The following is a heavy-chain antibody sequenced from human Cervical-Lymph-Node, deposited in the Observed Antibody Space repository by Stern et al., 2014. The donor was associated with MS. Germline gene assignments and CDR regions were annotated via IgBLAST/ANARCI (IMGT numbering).Heavy chain of an antibody. D-gene: IGHD1-1*01. CDR2: ITNVGST. CDR1: GVTVSRDY. J-gene: IGHJ4*02. V-gene: IGHV3-53*01. Sequence: EVQLLESGGGVIPPGGSLRLSCTASGVTVSRDYMTWVRQAPGKGLEWVSLITNVGSTFYTDSVKGRFTISRDDSKNTVYLHMTSLRAEDTAMYYCARDTSSPERSDWWGQGTLVTVSS. CDR3: ARDTSSPERSDW.